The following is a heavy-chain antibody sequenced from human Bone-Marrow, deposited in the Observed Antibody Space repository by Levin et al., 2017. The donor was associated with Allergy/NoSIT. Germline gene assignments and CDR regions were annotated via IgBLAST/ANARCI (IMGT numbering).Heavy chain of an antibody. CDR2: ISGSGTST. V-gene: IGHV3-23*01. D-gene: IGHD6-19*01. Sequence: GGSLRLSCAASGFTFSSYAMSWVRQAPGKGLDWVSAISGSGTSTYYADSVKGRFTISRDNSMTTLYRQMNSLRADDTAVYYCAKGAGWVAGAVALIWGQGTLVTVSS. CDR3: AKGAGWVAGAVALI. J-gene: IGHJ4*02. CDR1: GFTFSSYA.